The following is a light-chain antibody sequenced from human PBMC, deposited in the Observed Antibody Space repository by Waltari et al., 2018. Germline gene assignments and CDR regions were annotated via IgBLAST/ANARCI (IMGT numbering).Light chain of an antibody. CDR2: DNS. CDR1: NIGSKS. V-gene: IGLV3-21*02. J-gene: IGLJ1*01. Sequence: SYVLTQPPSVSVAPGQTARITCGGNNIGSKSVHWYQQKPGQAPVLVVYDNSDRPSGSPEGFSGSNSGNTATLTISRVEAGDEADYYCQVWDITSDHFVFGTGTKVTVL. CDR3: QVWDITSDHFV.